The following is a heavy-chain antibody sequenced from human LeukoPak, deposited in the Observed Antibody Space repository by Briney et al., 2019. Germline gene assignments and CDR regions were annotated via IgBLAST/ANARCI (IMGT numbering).Heavy chain of an antibody. CDR1: GFTFSSYA. V-gene: IGHV3-30-3*02. Sequence: GGSLRLSCAASGFTFSSYAMHWVRQAPGKGLEWVAVISYDGSNKYYADSVKGRFTISRDNSKNTLYLQMNSLRAEDTAVYYCAKSRVGPDTWGQGTLVTASS. D-gene: IGHD1-26*01. CDR2: ISYDGSNK. CDR3: AKSRVGPDT. J-gene: IGHJ5*02.